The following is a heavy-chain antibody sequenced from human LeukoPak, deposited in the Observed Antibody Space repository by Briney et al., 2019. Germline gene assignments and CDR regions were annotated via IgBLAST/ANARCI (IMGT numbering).Heavy chain of an antibody. J-gene: IGHJ4*02. CDR2: IKQDGSER. Sequence: GRSLRLSCAASGFTFSNYWMTSVRQAPGKGLEWVANIKQDGSERDYVDSVKGRFTISRDDAKNSLYLQMNSLRAEDTAVYYCARGITMANWGQGTLVTVSS. CDR1: GFTFSNYW. V-gene: IGHV3-7*04. CDR3: ARGITMAN. D-gene: IGHD3-10*01.